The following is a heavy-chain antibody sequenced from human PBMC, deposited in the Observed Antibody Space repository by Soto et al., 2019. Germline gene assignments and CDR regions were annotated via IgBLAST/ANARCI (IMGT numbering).Heavy chain of an antibody. CDR3: ARLTVDTAMAIDY. Sequence: SETLSLTCTVSGGSISSSSYYWGWIRQPPGKGLEWIGSIYYSGSTYYNPSLKSRVTISVDTSKNQFSLKLSSVTAADTAVYYCARLTVDTAMAIDYWGQGTIVTV. CDR2: IYYSGST. V-gene: IGHV4-39*01. D-gene: IGHD5-18*01. CDR1: GGSISSSSYY. J-gene: IGHJ4*02.